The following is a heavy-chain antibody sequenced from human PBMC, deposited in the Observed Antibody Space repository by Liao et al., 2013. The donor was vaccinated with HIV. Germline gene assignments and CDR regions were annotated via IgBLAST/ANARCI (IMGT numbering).Heavy chain of an antibody. V-gene: IGHV4-31*03. CDR1: GGSVRSGSYY. J-gene: IGHJ6*03. Sequence: QVQLQESGPGLVKPSQTLSLTCTVSGGSVRSGSYYWSWLRQPPGKGLEWIGYIYYSGITYYNPSLKSRVTISVDTSKNQFSLKLSSVTAADTAVYYCARASRNSNVYYYYYMDVWGKGTTVTVSS. CDR2: IYYSGIT. D-gene: IGHD4-11*01. CDR3: ARASRNSNVYYYYYMDV.